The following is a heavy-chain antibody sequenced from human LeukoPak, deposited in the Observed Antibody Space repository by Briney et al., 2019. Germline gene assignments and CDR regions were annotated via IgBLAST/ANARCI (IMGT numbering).Heavy chain of an antibody. CDR3: ARCDPGEYFDY. CDR1: GGSFSGYY. J-gene: IGHJ4*02. CDR2: INHSGST. Sequence: KPSETLSLTCAVYGGSFSGYYWSWIRQPPGKGLEWIGEINHSGSTNYNPSLKSRVTISVDTSKNQFSLKLSSVTAADTAVYYCARCDPGEYFDYWGQGTLVTVSS. V-gene: IGHV4-34*01. D-gene: IGHD7-27*01.